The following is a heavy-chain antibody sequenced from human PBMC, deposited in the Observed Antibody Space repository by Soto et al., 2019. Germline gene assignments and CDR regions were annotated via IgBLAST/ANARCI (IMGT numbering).Heavy chain of an antibody. V-gene: IGHV4-34*12. J-gene: IGHJ4*02. CDR1: GASFSGYY. D-gene: IGHD6-13*01. CDR3: ARRRIPAAGTSFHFDY. Sequence: QVQLQQWGAGLLKPSETLSLTCAVYGASFSGYYRTWIRQPPGKGLEWIGEIIHSGSTNYNPSLKSRVTISVDTSKNQFSLKLSSVTAADTAVYYCARRRIPAAGTSFHFDYWGQGTLVTVSS. CDR2: IIHSGST.